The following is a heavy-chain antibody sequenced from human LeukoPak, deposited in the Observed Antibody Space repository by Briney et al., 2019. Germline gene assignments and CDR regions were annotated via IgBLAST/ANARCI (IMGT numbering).Heavy chain of an antibody. V-gene: IGHV1-2*02. Sequence: ASVKVSCKASGYTFTSYDINWVRQATGQGLEWMGWMNPNSGGTNYAQKFQGRVTMTRDTSISTAYMELSRLRSDDTAVYYCARVSSGYNWFDPWGQGTLVTVSS. CDR1: GYTFTSYD. J-gene: IGHJ5*02. CDR2: MNPNSGGT. D-gene: IGHD6-6*01. CDR3: ARVSSGYNWFDP.